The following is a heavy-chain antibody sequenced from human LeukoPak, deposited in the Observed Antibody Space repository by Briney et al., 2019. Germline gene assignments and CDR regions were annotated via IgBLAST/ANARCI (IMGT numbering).Heavy chain of an antibody. J-gene: IGHJ3*02. CDR1: GGSISNFH. Sequence: PSETLSLTCTVSGGSISNFHWSWIRQPPGKGLEGIGYIYYSGSTHYNPSLKSRVTISVDTSKNQFSLKLSSVTAADTAVYYCARGNQYYYDSSGYYPYEAFEIWGQGTMVTVSS. V-gene: IGHV4-59*01. CDR3: ARGNQYYYDSSGYYPYEAFEI. CDR2: IYYSGST. D-gene: IGHD3-22*01.